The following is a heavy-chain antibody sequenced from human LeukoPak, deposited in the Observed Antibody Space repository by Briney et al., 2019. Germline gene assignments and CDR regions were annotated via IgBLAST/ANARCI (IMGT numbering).Heavy chain of an antibody. V-gene: IGHV3-48*01. CDR3: ASVESGGVRYYYDSSGPDWFDP. D-gene: IGHD3-22*01. CDR1: GFTFSSYS. CDR2: ISSSSSTI. Sequence: GGSLRLSCAASGFTFSSYSMNWVRQAPGKGLEWVSYISSSSSTIYYADSVKGRFTISRDNAKNSLYLQMNSLRAEDTAVYYCASVESGGVRYYYDSSGPDWFDPWGQGTLVTVSS. J-gene: IGHJ5*02.